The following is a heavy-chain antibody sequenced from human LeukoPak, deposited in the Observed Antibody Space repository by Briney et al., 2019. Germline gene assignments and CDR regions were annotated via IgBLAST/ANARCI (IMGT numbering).Heavy chain of an antibody. D-gene: IGHD3-22*01. Sequence: SETLSLTCTVSGGSISSYYWSWMRQPPGKGLELIGYIYYSGSSNYNPSLKSRVTISVDTSKNQFSLKLSSVTAADTAVYYCARKKQYYYDSSGYAFDIWGQGTMVTVSS. CDR3: ARKKQYYYDSSGYAFDI. CDR1: GGSISSYY. V-gene: IGHV4-59*01. J-gene: IGHJ3*02. CDR2: IYYSGSS.